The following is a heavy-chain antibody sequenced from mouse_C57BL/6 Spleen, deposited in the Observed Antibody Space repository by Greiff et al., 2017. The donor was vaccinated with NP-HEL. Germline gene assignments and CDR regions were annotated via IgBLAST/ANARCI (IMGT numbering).Heavy chain of an antibody. J-gene: IGHJ2*01. CDR1: GYTFTDYY. V-gene: IGHV1-26*01. CDR3: ARDYGSSYGY. CDR2: INPNNGGT. Sequence: EVQLQESGPELVKPGASVKISCKASGYTFTDYYMNWVKQSHGKSLEWIGDINPNNGGTSYNQKFKGKATLTVDKSSSTAYMELRSLTSADSAVYYCARDYGSSYGYWGQGTTLTVSS. D-gene: IGHD1-1*01.